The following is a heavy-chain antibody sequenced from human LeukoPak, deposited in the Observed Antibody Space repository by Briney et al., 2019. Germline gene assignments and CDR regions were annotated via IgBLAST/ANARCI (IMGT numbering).Heavy chain of an antibody. CDR2: INPSGGST. D-gene: IGHD3-10*01. CDR1: GYTFTSYY. J-gene: IGHJ4*02. Sequence: ASVKVSCKASGYTFTSYYMHWVRQAPGQGLEWMGIINPSGGSTSYAQKFQGRVTITRDTSASTAYMELSSLRSEDTAVYYCARDGGWFGELLWGFDYWGQGTLVTVSS. CDR3: ARDGGWFGELLWGFDY. V-gene: IGHV1-46*01.